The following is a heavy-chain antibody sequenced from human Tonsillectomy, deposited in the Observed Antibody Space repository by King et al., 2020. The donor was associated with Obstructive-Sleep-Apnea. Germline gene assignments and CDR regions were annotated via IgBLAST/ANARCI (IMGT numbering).Heavy chain of an antibody. J-gene: IGHJ6*02. Sequence: QLVQSGGGLVQPGGSLRLSCAASVFTFSSYSMNWVRQAPGKGLEWVSYISSSSSTIYYADSVKGRFTISRDNAKNSLYLQMNSLRAEDTAVYYCARVAAAAFDYGMDVWGQGTTVTVSS. CDR1: VFTFSSYS. CDR3: ARVAAAAFDYGMDV. D-gene: IGHD6-13*01. CDR2: ISSSSSTI. V-gene: IGHV3-48*04.